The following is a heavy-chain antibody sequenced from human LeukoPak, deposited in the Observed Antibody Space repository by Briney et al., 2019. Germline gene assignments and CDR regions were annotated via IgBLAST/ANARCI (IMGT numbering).Heavy chain of an antibody. Sequence: GGSLRLSCAASGFTFSHYGMHWVRQAPGKGLEWVATISHDGNNKNYADSMKGRFTISRDNSKNTLSLQMNSLRAEDTAVYYCAKEWGSYFASGSSYLDYWGQGTQITVSS. CDR1: GFTFSHYG. CDR3: AKEWGSYFASGSSYLDY. CDR2: ISHDGNNK. V-gene: IGHV3-30*18. J-gene: IGHJ4*02. D-gene: IGHD3-10*01.